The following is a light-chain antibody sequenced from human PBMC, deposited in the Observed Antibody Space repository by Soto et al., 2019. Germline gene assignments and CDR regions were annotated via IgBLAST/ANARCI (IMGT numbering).Light chain of an antibody. CDR2: GAS. V-gene: IGKV1-39*01. CDR1: QNIRIY. CDR3: QETYNSPLT. J-gene: IGKJ1*01. Sequence: DIQMTQSPSSLSASVGDRVTITCRASQNIRIYLNWFQQKPGKAPNLLIYGASSLQSGVPSRFSASGYGTVFTLTINSLKPEDFAVYYCQETYNSPLTFGQGTKVDIK.